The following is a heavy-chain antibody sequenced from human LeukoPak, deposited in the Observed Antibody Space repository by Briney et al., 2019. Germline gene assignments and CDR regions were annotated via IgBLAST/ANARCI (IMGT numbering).Heavy chain of an antibody. D-gene: IGHD3-10*01. CDR1: GFTFSSYE. CDR2: ISSSGSTI. CDR3: ARDQRWFGSGYGMDV. V-gene: IGHV3-48*03. J-gene: IGHJ6*04. Sequence: GGSLRLSCAASGFTFSSYEMNWVRQAPGKGLEWVSYISSSGSTIYYADSVKGRFTISRDNAKNSLYLQMNSLRAEDTAVYYCARDQRWFGSGYGMDVWGKGTTVTVSS.